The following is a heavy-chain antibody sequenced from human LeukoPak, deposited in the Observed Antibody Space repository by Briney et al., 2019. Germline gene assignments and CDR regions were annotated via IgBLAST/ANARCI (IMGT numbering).Heavy chain of an antibody. CDR2: INPNSGGT. J-gene: IGHJ4*02. CDR1: GYTFTGDY. Sequence: ASVKVSCEASGYTFTGDYMHWVRQAPGQGLEWMGWINPNSGGTNYAQKLQGRVTMTRDTSISTAYMELSSLSADDTAVYYAARVTAYYYDSSGYYIYSCGQGTLVT. D-gene: IGHD3-22*01. V-gene: IGHV1-2*02. CDR3: ARVTAYYYDSSGYYIYS.